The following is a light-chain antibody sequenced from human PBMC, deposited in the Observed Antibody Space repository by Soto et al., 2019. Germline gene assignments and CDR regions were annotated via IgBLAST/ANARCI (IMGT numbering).Light chain of an antibody. J-gene: IGLJ2*01. Sequence: QSVLTQPPSPSGTPGQRVTISCSGSSSDIGSSTVTWYQQLPGTAPKLLIYNNDQRPSGVPDRFSGSKSGTSASLAISGLQSEEEAEYYCATWEDTLNGVVFGGGTKLTVL. CDR3: ATWEDTLNGVV. V-gene: IGLV1-44*01. CDR1: SSDIGSST. CDR2: NND.